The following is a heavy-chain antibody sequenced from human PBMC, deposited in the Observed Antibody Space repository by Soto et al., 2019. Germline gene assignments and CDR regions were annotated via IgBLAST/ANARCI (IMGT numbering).Heavy chain of an antibody. CDR2: ISAYSGNT. D-gene: IGHD3-22*01. J-gene: IGHJ4*02. Sequence: GASVKVSCKASGGTFSSYGISWVRQAPGQGLEWMGWISAYSGNTNYAQKVQGRVTMTTDTSTTTAYMELRSLRSDDTAVYYCARDGYFYDISGYPDYWGQGTLVTVSS. CDR1: GGTFSSYG. CDR3: ARDGYFYDISGYPDY. V-gene: IGHV1-18*01.